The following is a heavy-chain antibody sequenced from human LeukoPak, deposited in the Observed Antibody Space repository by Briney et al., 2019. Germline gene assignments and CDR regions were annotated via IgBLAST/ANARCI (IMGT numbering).Heavy chain of an antibody. CDR1: GGSISSYY. J-gene: IGHJ6*02. D-gene: IGHD2-2*01. V-gene: IGHV4-59*08. CDR2: IFSGGST. CDR3: ARGVCTSSYCYAGDYGMDV. Sequence: SETLSLTCAVYGGSISSYYWSWIRQPPGKGLEWIGYIFSGGSTNYNPSLKSRTTISLDTSKNQFSLTVSSVTAADTAVYYCARGVCTSSYCYAGDYGMDVWGQGTTVTVSS.